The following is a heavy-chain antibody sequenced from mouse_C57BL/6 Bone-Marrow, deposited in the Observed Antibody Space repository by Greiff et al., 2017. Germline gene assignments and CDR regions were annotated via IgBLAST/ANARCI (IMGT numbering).Heavy chain of an antibody. CDR1: GYTFTSYW. D-gene: IGHD2-2*01. V-gene: IGHV1-50*01. J-gene: IGHJ4*01. CDR2: IDPSDSYT. Sequence: VKLQQPGAELVKPGASVKLSCKASGYTFTSYWMQWVKQRPGQGLEWIGEIDPSDSYTNYNQKFKGKATLTVDTSSSTAYMQLSSLTSEDSAVYYCARGGYDALYAMDYWGQGTSVTVSS. CDR3: ARGGYDALYAMDY.